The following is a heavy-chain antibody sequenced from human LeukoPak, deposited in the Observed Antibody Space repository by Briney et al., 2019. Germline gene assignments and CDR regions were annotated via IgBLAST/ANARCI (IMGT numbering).Heavy chain of an antibody. J-gene: IGHJ6*03. D-gene: IGHD3-3*01. CDR2: IYYSGST. CDR1: GGSISSGGYY. V-gene: IGHV4-31*03. CDR3: ASGNSTYYDFWSGYYPYYYYYYYMDV. Sequence: SETLSLTCTVSGGSISSGGYYWSWIRQHPGKGLEWIGYIYYSGSTYYNPSLKSRVTISVDTSKNQFSLTLSSATAADTAVYYCASGNSTYYDFWSGYYPYYYYYYYMDVWGKGTTVTVSS.